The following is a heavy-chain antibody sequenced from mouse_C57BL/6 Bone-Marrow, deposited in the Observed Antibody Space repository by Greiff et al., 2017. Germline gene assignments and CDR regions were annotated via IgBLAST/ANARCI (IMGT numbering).Heavy chain of an antibody. CDR2: INPGSGGT. D-gene: IGHD1-1*01. Sequence: QVQLKQSGAELVRPGTSVKVSCKASGYAFTNYLIEWVKQSPGQGLEWIGVINPGSGGTNYHEKVKGQATLTADKSSSTAYMQLSSLTSEDSAVYFCATYYYGSSGYFDVWGTGTTVTVSS. CDR1: GYAFTNYL. CDR3: ATYYYGSSGYFDV. J-gene: IGHJ1*03. V-gene: IGHV1-54*01.